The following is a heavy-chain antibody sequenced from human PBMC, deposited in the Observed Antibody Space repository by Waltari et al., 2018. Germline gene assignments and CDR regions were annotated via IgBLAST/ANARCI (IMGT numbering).Heavy chain of an antibody. D-gene: IGHD4-17*01. CDR3: VKDGDYFVPGYDAFDV. J-gene: IGHJ3*01. CDR2: VRYDGNNK. V-gene: IGHV3-30*02. Sequence: VQLEEFGGGVVQPGGSLTLSCAASGFAFSNFGMRRVRQAPGKGVEWLTFVRYDGNNKFYADSVKGRFFISRDNSKDTLYLQINNLRPDDTALYYCVKDGDYFVPGYDAFDVWGQGTMVTVSS. CDR1: GFAFSNFG.